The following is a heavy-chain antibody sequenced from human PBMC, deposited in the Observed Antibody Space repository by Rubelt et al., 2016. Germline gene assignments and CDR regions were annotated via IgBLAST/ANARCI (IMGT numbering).Heavy chain of an antibody. CDR3: ARLLRYFDWLSGTYGFDI. J-gene: IGHJ3*02. Sequence: EWVSVIYSGGSTYYADSVKGRFTISRDNSKNTLYLQMNSLRAEDTAVYYCARLLRYFDWLSGTYGFDIWGQGTMVTVSS. V-gene: IGHV3-66*04. D-gene: IGHD3-9*01. CDR2: IYSGGST.